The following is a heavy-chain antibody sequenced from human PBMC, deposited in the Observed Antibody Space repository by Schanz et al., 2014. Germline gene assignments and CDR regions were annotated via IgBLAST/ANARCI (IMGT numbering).Heavy chain of an antibody. CDR2: IPWNGAAI. CDR3: ARSRSGFYFDY. CDR1: GFNSDDYA. J-gene: IGHJ4*02. V-gene: IGHV3-9*02. Sequence: EVQLVESGGGLIQPGGSLRLSCAASGFNSDDYAMHWVRQAPGKGLEWVSNIPWNGAAIGYAGSVRGRFTISRDSAKNSLYLQMNSLRPEDTAVYYCARSRSGFYFDYWGQGTLVTVSS. D-gene: IGHD1-26*01.